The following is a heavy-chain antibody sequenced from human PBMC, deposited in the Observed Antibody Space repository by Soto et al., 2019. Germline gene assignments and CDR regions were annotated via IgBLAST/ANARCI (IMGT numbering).Heavy chain of an antibody. Sequence: QVQLVQSGAEVKKPGASVKVSRKASGYTFTSYDINWVRQATGQGLEWMGWMNPNSGNTGYAQKFQGRVTMTRNTSISTAYMELSSLRSEDTAVYYCARGGSGYDQSDNWFDPWGQGTLVTVSS. CDR1: GYTFTSYD. CDR2: MNPNSGNT. CDR3: ARGGSGYDQSDNWFDP. J-gene: IGHJ5*02. D-gene: IGHD5-12*01. V-gene: IGHV1-8*01.